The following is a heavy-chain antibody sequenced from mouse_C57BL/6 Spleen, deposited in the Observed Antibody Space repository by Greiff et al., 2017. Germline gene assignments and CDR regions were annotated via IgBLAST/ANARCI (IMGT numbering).Heavy chain of an antibody. V-gene: IGHV1-18*01. Sequence: EVQLQQSGPELVKPGASVKIPCKASGYTFTDYNMDWVKQSHGKSLEWIGDINPNNGGTIYNQKFKGKATLTVDKSSSTAYMGLRSLTSEDTAVYYCLRGGGTERNAMDYWGQGTSVTVSS. CDR2: INPNNGGT. D-gene: IGHD3-3*01. CDR1: GYTFTDYN. CDR3: LRGGGTERNAMDY. J-gene: IGHJ4*01.